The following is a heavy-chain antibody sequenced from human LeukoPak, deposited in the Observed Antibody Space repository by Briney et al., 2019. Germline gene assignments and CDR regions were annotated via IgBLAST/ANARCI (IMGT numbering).Heavy chain of an antibody. D-gene: IGHD1-26*01. V-gene: IGHV3-23*01. J-gene: IGHJ4*02. CDR1: GFTFSSYA. CDR3: ASTRYSGSRNWSFDY. Sequence: PGGSLRLSCAASGFTFSSYAMSWVRQAPGKGLEWVSSISGSGGSTYYADSVKGRFTISRDNSKNTLYLQMNSLRAEDTAVYYCASTRYSGSRNWSFDYWGQGTLVTVSS. CDR2: ISGSGGST.